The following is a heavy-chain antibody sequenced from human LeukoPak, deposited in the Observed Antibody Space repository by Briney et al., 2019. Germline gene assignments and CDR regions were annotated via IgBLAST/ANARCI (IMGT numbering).Heavy chain of an antibody. D-gene: IGHD6-13*01. CDR2: IYYSGST. J-gene: IGHJ6*02. V-gene: IGHV4-59*08. CDR3: AGRQYSSSWHYYYYYGMDV. Sequence: SETLSPTCTVSGGSISSYYWSWIRQPPGKGLEWIGYIYYSGSTNYNPSLKSRVTISVDTSKNQFSLRLSSVTAADTAVYYCAGRQYSSSWHYYYYYGMDVWGQGTTVTVSS. CDR1: GGSISSYY.